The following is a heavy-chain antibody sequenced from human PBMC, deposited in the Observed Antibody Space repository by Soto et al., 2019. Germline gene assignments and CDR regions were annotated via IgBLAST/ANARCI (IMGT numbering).Heavy chain of an antibody. D-gene: IGHD3-16*01. CDR3: ARCGLDYGMDV. V-gene: IGHV4-4*07. J-gene: IGHJ6*02. CDR1: GGSISSYY. CDR2: FYPTGKT. Sequence: SETLSLTCTVSGGSISSYYWCWTRQPAGKGLEWIGRFYPTGKTNYNPSLQSRLTMSADTSRNQFSLNLTSVTAADTAVYYCARCGLDYGMDVWGQGTTVTVSS.